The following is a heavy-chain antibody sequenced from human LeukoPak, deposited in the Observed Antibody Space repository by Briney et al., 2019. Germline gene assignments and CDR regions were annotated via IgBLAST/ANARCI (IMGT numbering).Heavy chain of an antibody. CDR1: GYIFTGYY. V-gene: IGHV1-2*02. CDR3: ARGPLLWFGELLWNFDY. CDR2: INPNSGGT. Sequence: ASVKVSCKASGYIFTGYYMHWVRQAPGQGLEWMGWINPNSGGTNYAQKFQGRVTMTRDTSISTAYMELSRLRSDDTAVYYCARGPLLWFGELLWNFDYWGQGTLVTVSS. D-gene: IGHD3-10*01. J-gene: IGHJ4*02.